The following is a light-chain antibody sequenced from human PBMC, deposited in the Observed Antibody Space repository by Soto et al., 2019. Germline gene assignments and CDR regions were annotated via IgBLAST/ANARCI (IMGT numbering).Light chain of an antibody. CDR1: QSVSSK. V-gene: IGKV3-15*01. CDR3: QQYNNLSPWT. Sequence: EVVMTQSPATLSVSPGERANLSCRASQSVSSKLAWYQQKPGQAPRLIIYGASTRATGIPARFSGSGYGTECTLTISSLKCEGFAVYYCQQYNNLSPWTFGQGTKVEIK. J-gene: IGKJ1*01. CDR2: GAS.